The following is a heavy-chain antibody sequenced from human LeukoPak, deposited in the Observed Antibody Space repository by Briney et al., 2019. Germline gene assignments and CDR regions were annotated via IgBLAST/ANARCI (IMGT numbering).Heavy chain of an antibody. D-gene: IGHD3-3*01. CDR3: ARAHPTNYDFWSGYYKGSVYFDY. CDR2: INHSGST. Sequence: SETLSLTCAVYGGSFSGYYWSWIRQPPGKGLEWIGEINHSGSTNCNPSLKSRVTISVDTSKNQFSLKLSSVTAADTAVYYCARAHPTNYDFWSGYYKGSVYFDYWGQGTLVTVSS. CDR1: GGSFSGYY. V-gene: IGHV4-34*01. J-gene: IGHJ4*02.